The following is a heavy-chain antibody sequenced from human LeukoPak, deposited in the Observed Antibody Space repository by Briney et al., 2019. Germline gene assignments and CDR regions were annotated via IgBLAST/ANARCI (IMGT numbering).Heavy chain of an antibody. Sequence: KSSQTLSLTCTVSGGSISSGSYYWSWIRQPAGKGLEWIGRIYTSGSTDYNPSLKSRVTISVDTSKNQFSLKLSSVTAADTAVYYCARVLGYDAFDIWGQGTMVTVSS. CDR3: ARVLGYDAFDI. CDR1: GGSISSGSYY. V-gene: IGHV4-61*02. J-gene: IGHJ3*02. CDR2: IYTSGST. D-gene: IGHD7-27*01.